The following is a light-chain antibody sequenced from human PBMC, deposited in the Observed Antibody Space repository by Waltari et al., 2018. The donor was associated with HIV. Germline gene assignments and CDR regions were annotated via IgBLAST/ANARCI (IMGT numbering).Light chain of an antibody. CDR3: CSYAGSYTGV. CDR2: DVS. J-gene: IGLJ2*01. Sequence: QSALTQPRSVSGSPGQSVTISCPGTSRHVCGSYYVSWYQQHPGKAPKLMIYDVSKRPSGVPDRFSGSKSGNTASLTISGLQAEDEADYYCCSYAGSYTGVFGGGTKLTVL. V-gene: IGLV2-11*01. CDR1: SRHVCGSYY.